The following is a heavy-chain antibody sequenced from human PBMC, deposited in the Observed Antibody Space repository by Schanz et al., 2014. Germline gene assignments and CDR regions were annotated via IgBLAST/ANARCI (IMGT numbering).Heavy chain of an antibody. CDR3: ATDYSGGGCHI. J-gene: IGHJ3*02. CDR1: GFSFSGFA. Sequence: QAQLVESGGGVVQPGGSLRLSCVASGFSFSGFAVHWVRQAPGKGLEWVSIVSHDGFTKHYADSVRGRFTLSRDNSKNTVYLQMNSLRAEDTALYFCATDYSGGGCHIWGQGTMVTVSS. V-gene: IGHV3-30*04. D-gene: IGHD6-19*01. CDR2: VSHDGFTK.